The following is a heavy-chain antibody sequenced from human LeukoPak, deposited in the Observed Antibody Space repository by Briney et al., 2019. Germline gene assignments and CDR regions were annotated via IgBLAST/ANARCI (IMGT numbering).Heavy chain of an antibody. CDR2: INAGNGNT. CDR1: GYTFTSYA. D-gene: IGHD3-9*01. J-gene: IGHJ3*02. Sequence: GASVKVSCKASGYTFTSYAMHWVRQAPGQRLEWMGWINAGNGNTKYSQEFQGRVTITRDTSASTAYMELSSLRSEDMAVYYCARGSNVLRYFDWLLYSGDDAFDIWGQGTMVTVSS. CDR3: ARGSNVLRYFDWLLYSGDDAFDI. V-gene: IGHV1-3*03.